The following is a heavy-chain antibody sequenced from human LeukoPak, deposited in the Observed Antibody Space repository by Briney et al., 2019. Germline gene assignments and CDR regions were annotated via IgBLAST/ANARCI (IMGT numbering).Heavy chain of an antibody. CDR1: GGTFSSYA. CDR2: IIPIFGTA. Sequence: SVKVSCKASGGTFSSYAISWVRQAPGQGLEWMGGIIPIFGTANYAQKFQGRVTITADESTSTAYMELSSLRSEDTAVYYCARDMPPIAAAGTWGQGTLVTVSS. CDR3: ARDMPPIAAAGT. J-gene: IGHJ4*02. V-gene: IGHV1-69*13. D-gene: IGHD6-13*01.